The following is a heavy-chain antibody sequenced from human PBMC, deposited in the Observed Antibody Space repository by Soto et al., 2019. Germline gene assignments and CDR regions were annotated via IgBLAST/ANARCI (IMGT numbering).Heavy chain of an antibody. CDR1: GGIFRTYA. V-gene: IGHV1-69*01. CDR3: ARVGGVGAPPGADY. J-gene: IGHJ4*02. Sequence: QVQLVQSGAEVKRPGSSVKVSCKASGGIFRTYAISWLRQAPGQGLEWMGAVIPVLGQAYYAQALQDRVTITADESTRTAYMELSSLTSKDTAVYFCARVGGVGAPPGADYWGQGTLVTVSS. D-gene: IGHD1-26*01. CDR2: VIPVLGQA.